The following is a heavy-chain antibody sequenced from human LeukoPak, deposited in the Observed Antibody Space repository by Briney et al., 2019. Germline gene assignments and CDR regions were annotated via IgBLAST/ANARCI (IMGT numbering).Heavy chain of an antibody. CDR2: ISWDSGRI. V-gene: IGHV3-9*01. CDR3: AKGTHYHDSSGYPTSFDP. D-gene: IGHD3-22*01. J-gene: IGHJ5*02. CDR1: GFTFDDYA. Sequence: GGSLRLSCAASGFTFDDYAMHWVRQPPGKGLEWVSGISWDSGRIGYADSVKGRFIISRDNAKNSLYLQMNSLRAEDTALYYCAKGTHYHDSSGYPTSFDPWGQGTLVTVSS.